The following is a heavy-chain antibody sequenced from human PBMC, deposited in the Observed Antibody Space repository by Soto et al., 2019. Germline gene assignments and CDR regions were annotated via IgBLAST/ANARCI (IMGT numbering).Heavy chain of an antibody. CDR1: GYTFTGYY. V-gene: IGHV1-2*04. J-gene: IGHJ3*02. CDR2: INPNSGGT. Sequence: GASLKVSCKASGYTFTGYYMHWVRQAPGQGLEWMGWINPNSGGTNYAQKFQGWVTMTRDTSISTAYMELSRLRSDDTAVYYCARDGGYSGNDTAPHDAFDIWGQGTMVTVSS. D-gene: IGHD5-12*01. CDR3: ARDGGYSGNDTAPHDAFDI.